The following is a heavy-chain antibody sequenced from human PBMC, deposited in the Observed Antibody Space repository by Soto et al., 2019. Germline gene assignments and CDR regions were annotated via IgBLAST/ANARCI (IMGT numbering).Heavy chain of an antibody. J-gene: IGHJ6*02. V-gene: IGHV4-39*01. CDR1: GGSISSSSYY. CDR2: IYYSGST. D-gene: IGHD2-15*01. Sequence: SETLSLTCTVSGGSISSSSYYWGWIRQPPGKGLEWIGSIYYSGSTYYNPSLKSRVTISVDTSKNQFSLKLSSVTAADTAVYYCARGTPGGPYHYYYGMDVWGQGTTVTVS. CDR3: ARGTPGGPYHYYYGMDV.